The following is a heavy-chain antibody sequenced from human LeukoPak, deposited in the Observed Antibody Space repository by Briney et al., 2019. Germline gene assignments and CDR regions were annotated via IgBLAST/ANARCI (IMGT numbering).Heavy chain of an antibody. Sequence: PSETLSLTCAVYGGSFSGYYWSWVRQPPGKGLECVGEIDHGGSTNYDPSLKSRVTISVDTSKNQFSLKVTSVTAADTAVYYCARDTRSGGSHCKDYWGQGTLVTVSS. D-gene: IGHD2-15*01. CDR3: ARDTRSGGSHCKDY. CDR2: IDHGGST. J-gene: IGHJ4*02. V-gene: IGHV4-34*01. CDR1: GGSFSGYY.